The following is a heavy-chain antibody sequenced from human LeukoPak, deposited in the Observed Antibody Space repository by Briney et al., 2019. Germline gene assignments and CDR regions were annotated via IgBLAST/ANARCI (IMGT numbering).Heavy chain of an antibody. CDR3: ARNSIRGRYCTSSNCYDPFDD. V-gene: IGHV1-18*01. CDR2: IGPYNGNT. Sequence: ASVKVSCKTSGYTFATYGISWVRQAPGQGLEWMGWIGPYNGNTNYAQKFQGRVTMTTDTSTSTAYMELRSLRSDDTAVYYCARNSIRGRYCTSSNCYDPFDDWGQGTLVTVSS. CDR1: GYTFATYG. D-gene: IGHD2-2*01. J-gene: IGHJ4*02.